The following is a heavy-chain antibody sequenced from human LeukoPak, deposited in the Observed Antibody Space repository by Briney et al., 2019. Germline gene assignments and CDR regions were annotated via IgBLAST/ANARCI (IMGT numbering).Heavy chain of an antibody. V-gene: IGHV3-23*01. Sequence: GGSLRLSCAASGFTFSSYAMSWVRQAPGKGLEWVSAISGSGGSAFYADSVKGRFTISRDTSKNTLFLQMNSLRAEDTAVYYCAKDKYSSSPYYFDYWGQGTLVTVSS. J-gene: IGHJ4*02. CDR1: GFTFSSYA. CDR3: AKDKYSSSPYYFDY. D-gene: IGHD6-6*01. CDR2: ISGSGGSA.